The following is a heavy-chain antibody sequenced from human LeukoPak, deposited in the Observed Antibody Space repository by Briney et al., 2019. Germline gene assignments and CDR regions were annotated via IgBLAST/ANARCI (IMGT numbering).Heavy chain of an antibody. CDR3: ARDRGYCSGGSCYDFQH. V-gene: IGHV4-30-4*01. CDR2: IYYSGST. D-gene: IGHD2-15*01. J-gene: IGHJ1*01. CDR1: GGSISSGDYY. Sequence: SETLSLTCTVSGGSISSGDYYWSWIRQPPGKGLEWIGYIYYSGSTYYNPSLKSRVTISVDTSKNQFSLKLSSVTAADTAVYYCARDRGYCSGGSCYDFQHWGQGTLVTVSS.